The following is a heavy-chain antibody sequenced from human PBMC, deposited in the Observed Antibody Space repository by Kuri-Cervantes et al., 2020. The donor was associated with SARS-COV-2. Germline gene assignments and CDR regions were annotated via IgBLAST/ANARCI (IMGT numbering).Heavy chain of an antibody. D-gene: IGHD3-22*01. V-gene: IGHV4-34*01. Sequence: SETLSLTCAVYGGSFSDYYWGWIRQPPGKGLEWIGSIYYSGSTYYNPSLKSRVTISVDTSKNQFSLKLSSVTAADTAVYYCARVRGAVRVYFDYWGQGTLVTVSS. CDR1: GGSFSDYY. CDR3: ARVRGAVRVYFDY. CDR2: IYYSGST. J-gene: IGHJ4*02.